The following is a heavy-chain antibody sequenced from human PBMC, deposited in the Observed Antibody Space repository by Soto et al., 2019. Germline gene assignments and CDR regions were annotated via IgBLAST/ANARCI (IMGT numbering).Heavy chain of an antibody. V-gene: IGHV1-46*01. D-gene: IGHD2-15*01. CDR3: ARARIVVVVAATGFDP. CDR1: GYTFTSYY. CDR2: INPSGGST. Sequence: QVQLVQSGAEVKKPGASVKVSCKASGYTFTSYYMHWVRQAPGQGLEWMGIINPSGGSTSYAQKFQGRVTMTRDTSTSTVYMELSSLRSEDTAVYYCARARIVVVVAATGFDPWGQGTLVTVSS. J-gene: IGHJ5*02.